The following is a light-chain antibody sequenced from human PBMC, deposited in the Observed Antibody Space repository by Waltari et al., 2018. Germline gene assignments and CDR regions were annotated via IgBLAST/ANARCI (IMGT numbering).Light chain of an antibody. V-gene: IGKV1-12*01. J-gene: IGKJ4*01. Sequence: DIQMTQSPSSVSASVGDRVTITCRASQDIATWLGWYQQKLGKAPKLLIYTGSSLQSGVPPRFSGSGSGTDFTLTISRLQPEDSATYYCQQTTSFPLTFGGGTKVEIK. CDR1: QDIATW. CDR3: QQTTSFPLT. CDR2: TGS.